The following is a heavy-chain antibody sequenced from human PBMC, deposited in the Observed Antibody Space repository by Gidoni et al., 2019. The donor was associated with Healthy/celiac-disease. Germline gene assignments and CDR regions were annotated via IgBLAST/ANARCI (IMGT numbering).Heavy chain of an antibody. Sequence: EVQLVQSGAEVKKPGESLKLSCKGSGYSLTNYWIGWVRQMPGKGLEWLGIIYPGDSNIRYSPSFQGHVTISADKSISTAYLQWSSLKASDTAMYYCARLGLEAAAHFDYWGQGTLVTVSS. CDR2: IYPGDSNI. CDR1: GYSLTNYW. D-gene: IGHD6-13*01. CDR3: ARLGLEAAAHFDY. J-gene: IGHJ4*02. V-gene: IGHV5-51*01.